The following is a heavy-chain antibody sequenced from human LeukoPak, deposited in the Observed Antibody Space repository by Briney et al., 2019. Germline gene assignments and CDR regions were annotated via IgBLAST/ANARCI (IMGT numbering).Heavy chain of an antibody. D-gene: IGHD1-26*01. CDR1: GGSISSYY. J-gene: IGHJ5*02. CDR2: IYASGST. Sequence: PSETLSLTYTVSGGSISSYYWSWIRQPAGKGLEWIGRIYASGSTNYNPSLKSRVTMSVDTSKSQFSLKLISVTAADTAVHYCARDPRGIVGANHNWFDPWGQGTLVTVSS. CDR3: ARDPRGIVGANHNWFDP. V-gene: IGHV4-4*07.